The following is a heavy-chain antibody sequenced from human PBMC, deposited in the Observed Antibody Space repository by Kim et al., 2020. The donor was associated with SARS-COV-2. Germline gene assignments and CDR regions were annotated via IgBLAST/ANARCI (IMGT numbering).Heavy chain of an antibody. J-gene: IGHJ6*03. CDR2: INNDVILT. CDR1: GFTFSTYW. D-gene: IGHD2-2*01. CDR3: ARPSSTSCPCYYMDV. Sequence: GGSLRLSCAASGFTFSTYWMYGGRQAPGKCRVWVARINNDVILTNYADSVNGQVTLSRDHAKNTLYLQMNSLRSEDTAVYYCARPSSTSCPCYYMDVWGKGTTVTVFS. V-gene: IGHV3-74*01.